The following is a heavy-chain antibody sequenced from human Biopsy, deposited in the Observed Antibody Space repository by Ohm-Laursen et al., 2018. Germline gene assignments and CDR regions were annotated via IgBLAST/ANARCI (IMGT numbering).Heavy chain of an antibody. Sequence: SLRLSCSASGFTFSDYAMHWVRQAPGKGLEWVAIIAHDGSKTYYADSVEGRFTISRDQFKSTVYLQLNSLRTEDTAIYYCTKERRGWYSERWGQGTLVTVSS. D-gene: IGHD6-19*01. V-gene: IGHV3-30*18. CDR3: TKERRGWYSER. CDR2: IAHDGSKT. CDR1: GFTFSDYA. J-gene: IGHJ4*02.